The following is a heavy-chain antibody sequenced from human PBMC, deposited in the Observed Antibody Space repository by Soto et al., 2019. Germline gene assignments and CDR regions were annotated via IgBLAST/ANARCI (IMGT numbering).Heavy chain of an antibody. V-gene: IGHV1-18*04. D-gene: IGHD2-8*01. J-gene: IGHJ4*02. CDR1: GFTLSSHG. Sequence: QVQLAQSGAEVKRPGASVRVSCKASGFTLSSHGISWVRQAPGQGLEWMGWIRGDNGDTNNAQKFQGRITMTTDTFTDTAYMALRSLRSDDTAVYYCARDLRGSCTTDECFYFDFWGQGTLVTVSS. CDR3: ARDLRGSCTTDECFYFDF. CDR2: IRGDNGDT.